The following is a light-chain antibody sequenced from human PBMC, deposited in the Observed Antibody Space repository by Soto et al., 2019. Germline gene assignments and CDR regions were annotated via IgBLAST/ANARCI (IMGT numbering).Light chain of an antibody. Sequence: QSVLTQPPSVSGAPGQTVTISCTGTSSNIGAGFDVHWYQQLPGAAPKLLIYANTDRPSGVPARFSGSKSVTSASLAITGPQPEDEADYFCLSYDTSLRGVFGGGTKLTVL. CDR3: LSYDTSLRGV. CDR1: SSNIGAGFD. V-gene: IGLV1-40*01. CDR2: ANT. J-gene: IGLJ2*01.